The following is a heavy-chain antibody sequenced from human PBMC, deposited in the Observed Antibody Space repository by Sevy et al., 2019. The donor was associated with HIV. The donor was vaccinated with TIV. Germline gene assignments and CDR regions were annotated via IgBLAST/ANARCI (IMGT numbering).Heavy chain of an antibody. CDR2: MNPNSGNT. D-gene: IGHD3-10*01. V-gene: IGHV1-8*01. Sequence: ASVKVSCKASGYTFTSYDINWVRQATGQGLEWMGWMNPNSGNTGYAQKFQGRVTMTRNTSISTAYMELSSLRSEDTAVYYCARDQGEMAPSSLTYYYYGMDVWGQGTTVTVSS. CDR1: GYTFTSYD. CDR3: ARDQGEMAPSSLTYYYYGMDV. J-gene: IGHJ6*02.